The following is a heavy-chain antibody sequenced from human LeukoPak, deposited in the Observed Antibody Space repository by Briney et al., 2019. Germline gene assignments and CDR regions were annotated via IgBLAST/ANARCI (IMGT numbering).Heavy chain of an antibody. V-gene: IGHV4-34*01. J-gene: IGHJ5*02. CDR2: INHSGST. CDR3: ARVGRGFGVVIIGNNWFDP. D-gene: IGHD3-3*01. CDR1: GGSFSGYY. Sequence: SETLSLTCAVYGGSFSGYYWSWIRQPPGKGLEWIGEINHSGSTNYNPSLKSRVTVSVDTSKNQFSLKLSSVTAADTAVYYCARVGRGFGVVIIGNNWFDPWGQGTLVTVSS.